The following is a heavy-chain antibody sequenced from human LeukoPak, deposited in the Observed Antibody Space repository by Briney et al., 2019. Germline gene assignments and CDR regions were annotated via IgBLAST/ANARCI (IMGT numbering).Heavy chain of an antibody. CDR1: GFTVSSNY. CDR3: AKRRVVGATIGAFNM. CDR2: ISSSGGST. V-gene: IGHV3-23*01. J-gene: IGHJ3*02. Sequence: GSLRLSCAASGFTVSSNYMSWVRRAPGKGLEWVSGISSSGGSTYYADSVKGRFTISRDNSKNTLYLQMNSLRAEDTAVYYCAKRRVVGATIGAFNMWGQGTMVTVSS. D-gene: IGHD1-26*01.